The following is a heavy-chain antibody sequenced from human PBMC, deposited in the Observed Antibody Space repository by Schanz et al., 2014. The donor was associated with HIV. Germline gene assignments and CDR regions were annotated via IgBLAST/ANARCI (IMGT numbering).Heavy chain of an antibody. CDR3: AKGQRGIIRGDIDY. J-gene: IGHJ4*02. CDR1: GFIFDDYA. V-gene: IGHV3-23*01. Sequence: EVQLMDSGGGLVRPGGSLRLSCAASGFIFDDYAMYWVRQVPGKGLEWVSSISWSGRNVYYADSVKGRFTISRDNSKKTLHLQMNSLRAEDTAVYYCAKGQRGIIRGDIDYWGQGTLVTVSS. CDR2: ISWSGRNV. D-gene: IGHD3-10*01.